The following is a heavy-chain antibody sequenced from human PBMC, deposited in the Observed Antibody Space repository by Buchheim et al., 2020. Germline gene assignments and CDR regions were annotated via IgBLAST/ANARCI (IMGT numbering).Heavy chain of an antibody. CDR2: IAYSGPT. CDR1: GGSISGGGDY. Sequence: QVQLQESGPGLVKPSQTLSLTCTVSGGSISGGGDYWTWIRQHPGKGLEWIGYIAYSGPTHYNPPLKGRVIMSVDQSKNLFSLTLTSVTAADTAVYYCARGKWFGPTYAEYFQHWGQGTL. CDR3: ARGKWFGPTYAEYFQH. J-gene: IGHJ1*01. D-gene: IGHD3-22*01. V-gene: IGHV4-31*03.